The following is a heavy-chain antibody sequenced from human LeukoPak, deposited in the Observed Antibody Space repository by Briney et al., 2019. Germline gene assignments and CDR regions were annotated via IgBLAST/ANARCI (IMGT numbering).Heavy chain of an antibody. D-gene: IGHD3-3*01. V-gene: IGHV3-23*01. CDR3: AKRDDFWSGYNAFDI. CDR1: GFTFSSYA. J-gene: IGHJ3*02. CDR2: ISGSGGST. Sequence: GGSLRLSCAASGFTFSSYAMSWVRQAPGKGLEWVSAISGSGGSTYYADSVKGRFTISRDNSKNTLYLQMNSLRAEDMAVYYCAKRDDFWSGYNAFDIWGQGTMVTVSS.